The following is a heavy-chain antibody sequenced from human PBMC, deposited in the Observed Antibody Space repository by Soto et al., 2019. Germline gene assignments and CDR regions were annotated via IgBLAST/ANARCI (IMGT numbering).Heavy chain of an antibody. Sequence: PGGSLRLSCAASGFTVSSNYMSWVRQAPGKGLEWVSVIYSGGSTYYADSVKGRFTISRDNSKNTLYLQMNSLRAEDTAVYYCAKVGSTTTFDYWGQGTLVTVSS. V-gene: IGHV3-53*01. CDR1: GFTVSSNY. J-gene: IGHJ4*02. D-gene: IGHD1-26*01. CDR3: AKVGSTTTFDY. CDR2: IYSGGST.